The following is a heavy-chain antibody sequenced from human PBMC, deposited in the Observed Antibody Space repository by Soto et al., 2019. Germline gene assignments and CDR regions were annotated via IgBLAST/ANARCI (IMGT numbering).Heavy chain of an antibody. CDR1: GFTFSSYA. CDR3: AKETLLKLEQSNYYNGMNA. D-gene: IGHD1-1*01. V-gene: IGHV3-30-3*01. Sequence: GGSLRLSCAASGFTFSSYAMHWVRQAPGKGLEWVAVISYDGSNKYYADSVKGRFTISRDNSKNTLYLQMNSLRAEDKAVYYWAKETLLKLEQSNYYNGMNAWGQGTRVTFSS. J-gene: IGHJ6*02. CDR2: ISYDGSNK.